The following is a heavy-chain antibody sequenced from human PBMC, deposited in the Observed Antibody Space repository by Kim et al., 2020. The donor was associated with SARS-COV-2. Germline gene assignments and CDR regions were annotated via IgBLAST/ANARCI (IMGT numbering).Heavy chain of an antibody. CDR1: GFTFSSYA. CDR3: AKEGHLHLGELSFPDY. J-gene: IGHJ4*02. D-gene: IGHD3-16*02. CDR2: IWYDGSNK. V-gene: IGHV3-33*06. Sequence: GGSLRLSCAASGFTFSSYAMHWVRQAPGKGLEWVAGIWYDGSNKYYADPVKGRVTITRDNSKNTLYVKMNSMRAGDTAVYYCAKEGHLHLGELSFPDYWGQGTLVNVSS.